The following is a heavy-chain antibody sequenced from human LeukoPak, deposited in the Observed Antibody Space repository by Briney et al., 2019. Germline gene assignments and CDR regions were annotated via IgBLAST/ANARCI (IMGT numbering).Heavy chain of an antibody. D-gene: IGHD3-22*01. Sequence: GGSLRLSCAASGFTFSSYSMNWVRQAPGKGLEWVSYISSSSTTIHYADSVKGRFTISRDDAKNSLYLQMNSLRAEDTAVYYCARDSSGYYYYFSYPSGYYYGMDVWGQGTTVTVSS. CDR3: ARDSSGYYYYFSYPSGYYYGMDV. J-gene: IGHJ6*02. V-gene: IGHV3-48*01. CDR2: ISSSSTTI. CDR1: GFTFSSYS.